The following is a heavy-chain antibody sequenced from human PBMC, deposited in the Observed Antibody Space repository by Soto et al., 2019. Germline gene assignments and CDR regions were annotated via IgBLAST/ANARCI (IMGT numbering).Heavy chain of an antibody. CDR1: GGSISSYY. J-gene: IGHJ4*02. V-gene: IGHV4-59*01. D-gene: IGHD6-6*01. CDR3: ARAQIAARYFDY. CDR2: IYYSGST. Sequence: SETLSLTCTVSGGSISSYYWSWIRQPPGKGLEWIGYIYYSGSTNYNPSLKSRVTISVDTSKNQFSLKLSSVTAADTAVYYCARAQIAARYFDYWGQGTLVTVSS.